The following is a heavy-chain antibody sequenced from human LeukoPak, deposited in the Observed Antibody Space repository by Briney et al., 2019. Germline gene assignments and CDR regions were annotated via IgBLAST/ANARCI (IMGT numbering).Heavy chain of an antibody. CDR2: IYYSGST. CDR3: ARIHYYDSSGLLDY. D-gene: IGHD3-22*01. V-gene: IGHV4-39*01. CDR1: GGSISSSTYY. J-gene: IGHJ4*02. Sequence: SETLSLTCNVSGGSISSSTYYWGWIRQPPGKGLEWIGGIYYSGSTYYNPSLKSRVTLSVVTSKNQFSLKLNSVTAADTAVYYCARIHYYDSSGLLDYWGQGTLVTVSS.